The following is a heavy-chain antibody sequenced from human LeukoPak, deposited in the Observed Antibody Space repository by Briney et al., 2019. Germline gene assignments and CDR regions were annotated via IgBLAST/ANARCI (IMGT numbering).Heavy chain of an antibody. CDR3: ARDGGGRYGTTLLDY. CDR2: INAGNGNI. CDR1: GYIFTNYG. Sequence: ASVEVSCKASGYIFTNYGIHWVRQAPGQRLECMGWINAGNGNIKYSQNFQGRVTFTGDTSASTVYMEFNSLRSEDTAVYYCARDGGGRYGTTLLDYWGQGTLVTVSS. J-gene: IGHJ4*02. V-gene: IGHV1-3*01. D-gene: IGHD1/OR15-1a*01.